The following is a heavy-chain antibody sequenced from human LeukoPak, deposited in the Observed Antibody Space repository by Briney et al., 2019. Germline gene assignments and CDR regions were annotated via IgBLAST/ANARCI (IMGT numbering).Heavy chain of an antibody. J-gene: IGHJ4*02. CDR1: GFTFSSYS. CDR3: AKPGDYGDYLAS. V-gene: IGHV3-21*04. D-gene: IGHD4-17*01. CDR2: ISSSSSYI. Sequence: GGSLRLSCAASGFTFSSYSMNWVRQAPGKGLEWVSSISSSSSYIYYADSVKGRFTISRDNSKNTLYLQMNSLRAEDTAVYYCAKPGDYGDYLASWGQGTLVTVSS.